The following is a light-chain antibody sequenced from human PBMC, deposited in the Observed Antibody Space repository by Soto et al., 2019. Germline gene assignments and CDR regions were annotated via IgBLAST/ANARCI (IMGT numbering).Light chain of an antibody. CDR3: QQRTT. Sequence: IWVTHSPSLLSASTGDIVIIICRMSQGISSYLAWYQQKPGKAPKLLIYAASSLQSGVPSRFSGSGSGTDFTLTISSLQPEDFATYYCQQRTTFGGGTKVDIK. V-gene: IGKV1D-8*03. J-gene: IGKJ4*01. CDR2: AAS. CDR1: QGISSY.